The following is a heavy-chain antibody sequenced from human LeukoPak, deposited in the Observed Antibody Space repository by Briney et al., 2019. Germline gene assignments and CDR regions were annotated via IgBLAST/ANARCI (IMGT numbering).Heavy chain of an antibody. CDR3: ASPVHSGSHSYFDY. CDR1: GFTFRSYW. V-gene: IGHV3-74*01. D-gene: IGHD1-26*01. CDR2: INSDGSST. Sequence: GGSLRLSCAASGFTFRSYWMHWVRQAPGKGLVWVSRINSDGSSTSYADSVKGRFTISRDNAKNTLYLQMNSLRAEDTAVYYCASPVHSGSHSYFDYWGQGTLVTVSS. J-gene: IGHJ4*02.